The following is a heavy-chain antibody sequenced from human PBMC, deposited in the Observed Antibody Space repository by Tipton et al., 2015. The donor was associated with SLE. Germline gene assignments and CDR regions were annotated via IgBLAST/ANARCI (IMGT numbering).Heavy chain of an antibody. CDR2: INHSGST. Sequence: LRLSCAVYGGSFSGYYWSWIRQPPGKGLEWIGGINHSGSTNYNPSLKSRVTISVDTSKNQFSLKLSSVTAADTAVYYCARAGDIVVVPAANFLPRDYYYGMDVWGQGTTVTVSS. J-gene: IGHJ6*02. V-gene: IGHV4-34*01. CDR1: GGSFSGYY. D-gene: IGHD2-2*01. CDR3: ARAGDIVVVPAANFLPRDYYYGMDV.